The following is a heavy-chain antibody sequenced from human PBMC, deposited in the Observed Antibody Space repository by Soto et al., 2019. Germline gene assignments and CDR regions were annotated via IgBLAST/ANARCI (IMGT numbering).Heavy chain of an antibody. J-gene: IGHJ4*02. Sequence: QVQLVQSGAEEKKPGASVKVSCKASGYTFTTYGMHWVRQAPGQRLEWMGWINAGNGNRKYSQKFQGRVTITRDTSASTAYMELSSLRSEDTAVYYCARRELLWDYWGQGTLVTVSS. CDR2: INAGNGNR. D-gene: IGHD3-10*01. CDR3: ARRELLWDY. CDR1: GYTFTTYG. V-gene: IGHV1-3*05.